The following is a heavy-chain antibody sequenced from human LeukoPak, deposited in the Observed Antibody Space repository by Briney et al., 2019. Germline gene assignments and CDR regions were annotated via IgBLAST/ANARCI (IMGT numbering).Heavy chain of an antibody. V-gene: IGHV3-30*18. D-gene: IGHD2-2*01. J-gene: IGHJ2*01. CDR3: AKLIGVSLKLVYCSSTSCYDTPRLVDL. Sequence: GGSLRLSCAASGFTFSSYGMHWVRQAPGKGLEWVAVISYDGSNKYYADSVKGRFTISRDNSENTLYLQMNSLRAEDTAVYYCAKLIGVSLKLVYCSSTSCYDTPRLVDLWGRGTLVTVSS. CDR1: GFTFSSYG. CDR2: ISYDGSNK.